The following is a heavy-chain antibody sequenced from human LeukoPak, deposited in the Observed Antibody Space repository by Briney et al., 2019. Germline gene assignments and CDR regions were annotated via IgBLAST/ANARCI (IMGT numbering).Heavy chain of an antibody. CDR2: IVPIFGTA. J-gene: IGHJ4*02. CDR3: ARGDRAYDSSGYSFDT. Sequence: SVKVSCKASGGTFNRFAISWVRQAPGQGLEWMGGIVPIFGTANYAQKFQGRVTITADESTSTAYMELSSLRSEDTAVYYCARGDRAYDSSGYSFDTGAREPWSPSPQ. CDR1: GGTFNRFA. D-gene: IGHD3-22*01. V-gene: IGHV1-69*13.